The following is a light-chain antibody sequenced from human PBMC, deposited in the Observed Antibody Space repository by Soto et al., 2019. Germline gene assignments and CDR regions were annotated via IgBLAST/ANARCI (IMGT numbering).Light chain of an antibody. Sequence: QSVLTQPASVSGSPGQSITISCTGTSSDVGGYNYVSWYQRHPGKAPKLIIYDVSNRPSGVSNRFSGSKSCNTASLTISGLQVEDEADYYCSSYTSSTSYVFGTGTKVTVL. V-gene: IGLV2-14*01. CDR1: SSDVGGYNY. CDR3: SSYTSSTSYV. CDR2: DVS. J-gene: IGLJ1*01.